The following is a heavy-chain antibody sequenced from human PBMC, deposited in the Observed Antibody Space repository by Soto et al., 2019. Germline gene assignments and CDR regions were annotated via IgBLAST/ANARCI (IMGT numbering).Heavy chain of an antibody. J-gene: IGHJ4*02. V-gene: IGHV4-39*07. CDR1: GGSISSSSYY. CDR3: ATRYGASFDY. Sequence: SETLSLTCTVSGGSISSSSYYWGWIRQPPGKGLEWIGSIYYSGSTYYNPSLKNRVTISIDTSKNQFSLKLSSVTAADTAVYHCATRYGASFDYWGQGTLVTVSS. CDR2: IYYSGST. D-gene: IGHD4-17*01.